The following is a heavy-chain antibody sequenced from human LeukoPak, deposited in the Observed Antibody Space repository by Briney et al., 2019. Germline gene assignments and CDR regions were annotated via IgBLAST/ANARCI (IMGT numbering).Heavy chain of an antibody. D-gene: IGHD6-13*01. J-gene: IGHJ3*02. Sequence: GESLKISCKGSGCSFTSYWIGWVRQMPGKGLEWMGIIYPGDSDTRYSPSFQGQVTISADKSISTAYLQWSSLKASDTAMYYCARPAYVTSSWDAFDIWGQGTMVTVSS. V-gene: IGHV5-51*01. CDR2: IYPGDSDT. CDR1: GCSFTSYW. CDR3: ARPAYVTSSWDAFDI.